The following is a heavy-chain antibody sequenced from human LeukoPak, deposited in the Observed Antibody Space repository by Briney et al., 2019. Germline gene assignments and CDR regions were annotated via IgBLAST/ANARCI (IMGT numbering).Heavy chain of an antibody. CDR1: GYTFTSYG. D-gene: IGHD3-22*01. Sequence: ASVKVSCKASGYTFTSYGISWVRQAPGQGLEWMGWISAYNGNTNYAQKLQGRVTMTTDTSTSTAYMELRSLRSDDTAVFYCAREVPYDSSRYYQPFDYWGQGTLVTVSS. J-gene: IGHJ4*02. V-gene: IGHV1-18*01. CDR2: ISAYNGNT. CDR3: AREVPYDSSRYYQPFDY.